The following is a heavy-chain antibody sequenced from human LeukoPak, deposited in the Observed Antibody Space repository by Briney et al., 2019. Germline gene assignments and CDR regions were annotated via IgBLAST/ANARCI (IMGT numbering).Heavy chain of an antibody. Sequence: QSGGSLRLSCAASGFTFSSYWTHWVRQAPGKGLVWVSRINSDGSSTSYADSVKGRFTISRDNAKNTLYLQMNSLRAEDTAVNYCAKDHWRAAADYYYYYVDVWGKGTTVTVSS. CDR1: GFTFSSYW. J-gene: IGHJ6*03. CDR3: AKDHWRAAADYYYYYVDV. V-gene: IGHV3-74*01. D-gene: IGHD6-13*01. CDR2: INSDGSST.